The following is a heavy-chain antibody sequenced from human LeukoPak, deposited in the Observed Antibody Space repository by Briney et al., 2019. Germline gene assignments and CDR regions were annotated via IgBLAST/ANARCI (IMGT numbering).Heavy chain of an antibody. CDR1: GFTFSNFA. CDR2: ISGVGDQT. V-gene: IGHV3-23*01. Sequence: GGSLRLSCAVSGFTFSNFAMNWVRQAPGEGLEWGSTISGVGDQTYYAESVKGRFTMSRDNSKNTVYLQMNNLRVEDRAIYYCAKRADGCSGVSCYYYYMDVWGKGPTVTVSS. J-gene: IGHJ6*03. D-gene: IGHD2-15*01. CDR3: AKRADGCSGVSCYYYYMDV.